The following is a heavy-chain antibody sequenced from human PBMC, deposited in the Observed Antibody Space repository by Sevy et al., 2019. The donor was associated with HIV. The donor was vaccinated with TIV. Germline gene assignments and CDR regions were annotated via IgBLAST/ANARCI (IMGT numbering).Heavy chain of an antibody. Sequence: ASVKVSCKASGYTFTGYYMHWVRQAPGQGLEWLGWINPNSGGTNYAQKFQGRVTMTRETSISTAYMEPSRLRSDDTAVYYWARLDIVATNHDYWGQGTLVTVSS. D-gene: IGHD5-12*01. CDR2: INPNSGGT. CDR3: ARLDIVATNHDY. J-gene: IGHJ4*02. CDR1: GYTFTGYY. V-gene: IGHV1-2*02.